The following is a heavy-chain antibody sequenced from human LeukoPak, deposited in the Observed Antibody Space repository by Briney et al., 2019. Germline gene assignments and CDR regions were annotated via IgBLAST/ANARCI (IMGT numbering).Heavy chain of an antibody. Sequence: SETLSLTCTVSGGPISSSRDYWGWIRQSPGKGLEWIGNIYPGGSTYYNPSLKSRVTISVDTSKTQFSLKLTSVTAADTAVYYCARLGSHAFDYWGQGTLVTVSS. CDR3: ARLGSHAFDY. V-gene: IGHV4-39*01. J-gene: IGHJ4*02. CDR1: GGPISSSRDY. CDR2: IYPGGST. D-gene: IGHD2-8*01.